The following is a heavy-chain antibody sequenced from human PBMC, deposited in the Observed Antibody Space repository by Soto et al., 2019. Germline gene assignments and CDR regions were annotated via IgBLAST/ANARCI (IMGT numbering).Heavy chain of an antibody. Sequence: SQTLSLTCAISGDSVSSNSAAWNWIMQSPSRCLEWLGRTYYRSKWYNDYAVSVKSRITINPDTSKNQFSLQLNSVTPEDTAVYYCAREGRGSGDIVLVPAAARLWFDPWGQGTLVTVSS. V-gene: IGHV6-1*01. CDR1: GDSVSSNSAA. CDR2: TYYRSKWYN. CDR3: AREGRGSGDIVLVPAAARLWFDP. J-gene: IGHJ5*02. D-gene: IGHD2-2*01.